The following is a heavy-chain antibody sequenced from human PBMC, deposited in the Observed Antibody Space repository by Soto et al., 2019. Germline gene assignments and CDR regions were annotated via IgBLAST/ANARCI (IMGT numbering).Heavy chain of an antibody. D-gene: IGHD1-26*01. CDR1: GFTFSTFY. Sequence: QVQLVESGGGLVRPGGSLRLSCAASGFTFSTFYMNWVRQAPGKGLEWVSFLSSESTFICYADSVKGRFTISRDNSKKSLFLQMDSLRVEDTAVYYCARVRSGTYNAFDLWGQGTVVTVSS. CDR3: ARVRSGTYNAFDL. J-gene: IGHJ3*01. CDR2: LSSESTFI. V-gene: IGHV3-11*06.